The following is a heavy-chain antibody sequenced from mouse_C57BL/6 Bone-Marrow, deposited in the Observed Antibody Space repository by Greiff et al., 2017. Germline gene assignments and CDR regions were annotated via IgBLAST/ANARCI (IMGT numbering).Heavy chain of an antibody. Sequence: VQLKQSGPELVKPGASVKISCKASGYSFTGYYMNWVKQSPEKSLEWIGEINPSTGGTTYNQKFKAKATLTVDKSSSTAYMQLKSLTSEDSAVYYGARIGITTGFDYWGQGTTLTVSS. V-gene: IGHV1-42*01. D-gene: IGHD1-1*01. CDR1: GYSFTGYY. CDR3: ARIGITTGFDY. CDR2: INPSTGGT. J-gene: IGHJ2*01.